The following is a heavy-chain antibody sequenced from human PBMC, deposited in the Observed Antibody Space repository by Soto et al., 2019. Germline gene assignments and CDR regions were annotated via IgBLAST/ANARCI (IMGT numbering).Heavy chain of an antibody. Sequence: GGSLRLSCAASGFTFSSYAMHWVRQAPGKGLEWVAVISYDGSNKYYADSVKGRFTISRDNSKNTLYLQMNSLRAEDTAVYYCASRDGFDYWGQGTLVTVSS. CDR1: GFTFSSYA. J-gene: IGHJ4*02. CDR2: ISYDGSNK. CDR3: ASRDGFDY. V-gene: IGHV3-30-3*01.